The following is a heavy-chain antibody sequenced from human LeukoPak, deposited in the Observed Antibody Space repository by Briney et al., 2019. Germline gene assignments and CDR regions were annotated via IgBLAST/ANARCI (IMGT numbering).Heavy chain of an antibody. V-gene: IGHV1-2*02. Sequence: GASVKVSCKASGYTFTGYYMHWVRQAPGQGLEWMGWINPNSGGTNYAQKFQGRVTMTRDTSISTAYMELSRLRSDDTAVYYCASGDTAMVPQMNWFDPWGQGTLVTVSS. CDR3: ASGDTAMVPQMNWFDP. CDR2: INPNSGGT. D-gene: IGHD5-18*01. CDR1: GYTFTGYY. J-gene: IGHJ5*02.